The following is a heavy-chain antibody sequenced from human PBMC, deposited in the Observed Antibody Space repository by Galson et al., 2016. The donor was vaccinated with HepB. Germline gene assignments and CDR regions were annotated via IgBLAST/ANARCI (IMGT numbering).Heavy chain of an antibody. CDR2: IYPRDSDI. D-gene: IGHD1-1*01. V-gene: IGHV5-51*03. CDR1: GFTFTSYW. J-gene: IGHJ3*02. CDR3: ARRAPVWTMEAFDI. Sequence: QSGAEVTKPGESLKISCKVSGFTFTSYWIGWVRQMPGKGLEWMGIIYPRDSDIRYSPSFQGQVTISADESISTAYLQWSSLRASDTGIYYCARRAPVWTMEAFDIWGQGTMVTVSS.